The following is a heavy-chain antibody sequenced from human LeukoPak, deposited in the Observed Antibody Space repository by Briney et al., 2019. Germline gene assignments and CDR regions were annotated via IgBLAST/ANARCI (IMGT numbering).Heavy chain of an antibody. V-gene: IGHV3-48*04. CDR2: ISSSGSTI. Sequence: GGSLRLSCAASGFTFSSYAMSWVRQAPGKGLEWVSYISSSGSTIYYADSVKGRFTISRDNAKNSLYLQMNSLRAEDTAVYYCARTVCSSTSCYARYYYYMDVWGKGTTVTVSS. CDR3: ARTVCSSTSCYARYYYYMDV. D-gene: IGHD2-2*01. J-gene: IGHJ6*03. CDR1: GFTFSSYA.